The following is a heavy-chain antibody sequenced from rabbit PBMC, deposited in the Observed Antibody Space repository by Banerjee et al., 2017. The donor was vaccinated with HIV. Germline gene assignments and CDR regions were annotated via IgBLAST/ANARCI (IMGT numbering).Heavy chain of an antibody. CDR2: INTISGDT. CDR3: ARDGAGYAGYGYAHL. V-gene: IGHV1S45*01. Sequence: QEQLVESGGDLVQPEGSLTLTCTASGFSFSRTYYMCWVRQAPGKGLEWIACINTISGDTVYATWAKGRFTISKTSSTTLTLRMTSLTAADTATYLCARDGAGYAGYGYAHLWGPGTL. CDR1: GFSFSRTYY. D-gene: IGHD6-1*01. J-gene: IGHJ4*01.